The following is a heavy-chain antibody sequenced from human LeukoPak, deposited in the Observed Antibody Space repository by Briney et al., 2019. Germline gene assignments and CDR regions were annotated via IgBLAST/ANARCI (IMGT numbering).Heavy chain of an antibody. D-gene: IGHD2-2*02. CDR1: GVSISSYY. J-gene: IGHJ3*02. CDR2: VYYSGST. Sequence: TSETLSLTCTVSGVSISSYYWSWLRQPPGKGLEWLGYVYYSGSTNYNPSLKSRVTISVDTSKKQFSLKLSSVTAADTAVYYCARRCSSATCYTDAFDIWGQGTMVTVSS. V-gene: IGHV4-59*08. CDR3: ARRCSSATCYTDAFDI.